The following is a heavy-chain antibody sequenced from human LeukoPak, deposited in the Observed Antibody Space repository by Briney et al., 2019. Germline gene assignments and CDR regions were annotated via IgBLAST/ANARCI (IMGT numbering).Heavy chain of an antibody. CDR1: GGTFSSYA. V-gene: IGHV1-69*13. CDR3: ARDSRYDILTGYYTPNWFGP. D-gene: IGHD3-9*01. CDR2: IIPIFGTA. Sequence: SVKVSCTASGGTFSSYAISWVRQAPGQGLEWMVGIIPIFGTANYAQKFQGRVTITADESTSTAYMELSSLRSEDTAVYYCARDSRYDILTGYYTPNWFGPWGQGTLVTVSS. J-gene: IGHJ5*02.